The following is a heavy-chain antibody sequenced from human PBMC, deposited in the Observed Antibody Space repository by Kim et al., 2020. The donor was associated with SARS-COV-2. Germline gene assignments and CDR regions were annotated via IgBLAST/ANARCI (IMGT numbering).Heavy chain of an antibody. CDR1: GGSFSGYY. CDR3: ARESGHMVVVVVAPYYYYYVDV. V-gene: IGHV4-34*01. Sequence: SETLSLTCAVYGGSFSGYYWSWIRQPPGKGLEWIGEINHSGSTNYNPSLKSRVTTSIDTTKNQFSLELISVTAADTAVYYCARESGHMVVVVVAPYYYYYVDVWGKGTAVTVSS. CDR2: INHSGST. D-gene: IGHD2-15*01. J-gene: IGHJ6*03.